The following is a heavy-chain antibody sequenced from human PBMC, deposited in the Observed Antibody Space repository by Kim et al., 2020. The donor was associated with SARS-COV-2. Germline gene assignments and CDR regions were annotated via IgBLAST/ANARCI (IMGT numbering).Heavy chain of an antibody. V-gene: IGHV3-23*01. J-gene: IGHJ4*02. CDR1: GFTFSIIA. CDR2: ISGSGGST. CDR3: ARNSGPGAVTGYRFHN. D-gene: IGHD3-9*01. Sequence: GGSLRLSCAASGFTFSIIAMSWVRQAPGKGLEWVSTISGSGGSTYYADSVKGRFTISRDNSKNTVYLQMNSLRAEDTALYYCARNSGPGAVTGYRFHNWGQGTLVTVSS.